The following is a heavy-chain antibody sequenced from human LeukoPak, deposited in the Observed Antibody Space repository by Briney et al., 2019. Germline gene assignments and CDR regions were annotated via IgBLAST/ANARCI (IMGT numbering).Heavy chain of an antibody. CDR1: GYYISSGFY. J-gene: IGHJ4*02. V-gene: IGHV4-38-2*01. D-gene: IGHD1-26*01. CDR3: AGRIVGATATADY. CDR2: IYMSGST. Sequence: SETLSLTCSVSGYYISSGFYWGWIRQPPGKGLEWIGSIYMSGSTYYSPSLKSRVTISLDTSKNQFALRLSSVTAADTAVYYCAGRIVGATATADYWGQGTLVTVSS.